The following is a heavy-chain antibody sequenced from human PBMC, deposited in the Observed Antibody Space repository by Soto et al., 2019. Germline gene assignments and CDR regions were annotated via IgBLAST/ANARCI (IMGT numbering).Heavy chain of an antibody. Sequence: GGSLRLSCAASGFTFSSYSMNWVRQAPGKGLEWVSYISSSSSTIYYADSVKGRFTISRDNAKNSLYLQMNSLRDEDTAVYYCARDYNVKWDYDILTGYRYYYGMDVWGQGTTVTVSS. CDR1: GFTFSSYS. J-gene: IGHJ6*02. V-gene: IGHV3-48*02. CDR2: ISSSSSTI. D-gene: IGHD3-9*01. CDR3: ARDYNVKWDYDILTGYRYYYGMDV.